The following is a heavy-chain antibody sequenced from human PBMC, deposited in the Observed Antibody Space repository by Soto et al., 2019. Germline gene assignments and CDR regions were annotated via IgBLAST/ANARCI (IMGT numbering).Heavy chain of an antibody. CDR1: GYTFTSYA. CDR2: INDGNGNT. V-gene: IGHV1-3*01. Sequence: ASVKVSCKAPGYTFTSYAMHWVRQAPGQRLEWMGWINDGNGNTKYSQKFQGRVSITRDTSASTAYMELSSLRSEDTAVYYCARDPQQLVDYYYYDMDVWGQATTVTVSS. D-gene: IGHD6-13*01. J-gene: IGHJ6*02. CDR3: ARDPQQLVDYYYYDMDV.